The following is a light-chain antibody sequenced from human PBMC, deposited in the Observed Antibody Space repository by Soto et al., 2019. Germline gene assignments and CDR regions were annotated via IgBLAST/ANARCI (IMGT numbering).Light chain of an antibody. CDR3: QQRQYWPPIT. J-gene: IGKJ5*01. V-gene: IGKV3-11*01. CDR2: DAS. Sequence: VLTQSPATLSLSPGERATLSCRASLNVNSYLAWYQQKPGQAPRLLIYDASNRAAGIPARFSGSGSGTDFTLTISSLEPEDFAIYYCQQRQYWPPITFGQGKRLEI. CDR1: LNVNSY.